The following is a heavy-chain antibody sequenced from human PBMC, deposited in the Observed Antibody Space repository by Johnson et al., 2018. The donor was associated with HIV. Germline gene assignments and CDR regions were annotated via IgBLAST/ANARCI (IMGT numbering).Heavy chain of an antibody. CDR3: ARAEWNRGLRAFGGAFDI. CDR2: ISSNGGST. Sequence: DVQLVESGGGLVKPGGSLRLSCAASGFTFSSYAMHWVRQAPGKGLEYVSAISSNGGSTYYANSVMGRFTISRDNSKNTLYLQMGSLSAEDMAVYYCARAEWNRGLRAFGGAFDIWGQGTMVTVSS. D-gene: IGHD5-12*01. V-gene: IGHV3-64*01. CDR1: GFTFSSYA. J-gene: IGHJ3*02.